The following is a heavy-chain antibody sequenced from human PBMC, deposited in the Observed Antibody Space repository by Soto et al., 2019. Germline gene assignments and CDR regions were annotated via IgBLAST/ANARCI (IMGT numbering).Heavy chain of an antibody. V-gene: IGHV3-23*01. CDR2: ISGSGGST. CDR3: AKLGHCSGGSCYLDY. CDR1: GFTFSSYA. Sequence: EVQLLESGGGLVQPGGSLRLSCAASGFTFSSYAMSWVRQAPGKGLEWVSAISGSGGSTYYADSVKGRFTISRDNSKNTVYLHMNSPRAEDTAVYYCAKLGHCSGGSCYLDYWGQGTLVTVSS. J-gene: IGHJ4*02. D-gene: IGHD2-15*01.